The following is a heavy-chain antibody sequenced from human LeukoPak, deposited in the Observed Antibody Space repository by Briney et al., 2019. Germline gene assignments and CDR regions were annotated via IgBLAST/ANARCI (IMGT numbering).Heavy chain of an antibody. Sequence: PSETLSLTCTVSGGSIRSYYWSWIRQPPGKGLEWIGYIYYSGNTYYNPSLKSRVTISVDTSKNQFFLRLSSVTAADTAVYYCARFGRRGYYMDVWGKGTTVTVSS. V-gene: IGHV4-59*12. CDR2: IYYSGNT. CDR1: GGSIRSYY. D-gene: IGHD3-16*01. J-gene: IGHJ6*03. CDR3: ARFGRRGYYMDV.